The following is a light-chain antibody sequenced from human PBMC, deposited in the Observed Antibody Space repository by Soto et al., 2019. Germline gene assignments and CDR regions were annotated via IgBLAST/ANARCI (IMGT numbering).Light chain of an antibody. Sequence: QSVLTQPASVSGSPGQSITVSCTGTSSDVGGYNFVSWYQQHPGKAPKLMIYDVTSRPSGASNRFSGSKSRNTAPLTISGLPAEDEADYCCNSYTTSSTLVFGTGTKLTVL. V-gene: IGLV2-14*03. CDR1: SSDVGGYNF. CDR3: NSYTTSSTLV. CDR2: DVT. J-gene: IGLJ1*01.